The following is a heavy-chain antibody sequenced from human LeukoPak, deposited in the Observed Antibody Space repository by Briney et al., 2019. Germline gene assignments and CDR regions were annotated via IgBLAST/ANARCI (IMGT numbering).Heavy chain of an antibody. CDR1: GFTFSSYS. V-gene: IGHV3-21*01. J-gene: IGHJ4*02. Sequence: PGGSLRLSCAASGFTFSSYSTNWVRQAPGKGLEWVSSISSSSSYIYYADSVKGRFTISRDNAKNSLYLQMNSLRAEDTAVYYCASRAILYSSSWHFDYWGQGTLVTVSS. D-gene: IGHD6-13*01. CDR2: ISSSSSYI. CDR3: ASRAILYSSSWHFDY.